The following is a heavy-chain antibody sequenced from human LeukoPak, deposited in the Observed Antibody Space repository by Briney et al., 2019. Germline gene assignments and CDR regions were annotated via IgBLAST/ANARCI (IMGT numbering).Heavy chain of an antibody. CDR1: GGSISSGSYY. D-gene: IGHD1-26*01. V-gene: IGHV4-61*01. Sequence: SQTLSLTCTVSGGSISSGSYYWSWIRQPPGKGLEWIGYIYYSGSTNYNPSLKSRVTISVDTSKNQFSLKLSSVTAADTAVYYCARQGRSYPYCYGMDVWGQGTTVTVSS. CDR3: ARQGRSYPYCYGMDV. CDR2: IYYSGST. J-gene: IGHJ6*02.